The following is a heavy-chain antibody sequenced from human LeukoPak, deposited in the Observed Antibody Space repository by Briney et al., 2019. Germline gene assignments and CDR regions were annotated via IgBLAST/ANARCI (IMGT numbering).Heavy chain of an antibody. J-gene: IGHJ4*02. V-gene: IGHV3-48*03. D-gene: IGHD3-16*01. CDR2: ISSSGNTI. Sequence: QLGGCLLLCCATSGFTFSSYVMNWGRQAPGKGLEWVSYISSSGNTIYYAGSVQGRYTISRDNAKNSLYLQMNSLRAEDTAVYYCAREVLMGDFDYWGQ. CDR1: GFTFSSYV. CDR3: AREVLMGDFDY.